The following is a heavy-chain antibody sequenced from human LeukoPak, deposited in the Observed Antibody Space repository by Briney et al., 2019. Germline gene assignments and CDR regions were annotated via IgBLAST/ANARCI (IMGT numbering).Heavy chain of an antibody. V-gene: IGHV3-74*01. CDR3: ARDYFGSGDY. D-gene: IGHD3-10*01. Sequence: PGGSLRLSCAASGFTFSGYWMLWVRQAPGKGLVWASRISNGGSTTNYADSVKGRFTISRDNAKNTLYLQMNSLTAEDTAVYYCARDYFGSGDYWGQGTLVTVSS. J-gene: IGHJ4*02. CDR1: GFTFSGYW. CDR2: ISNGGSTT.